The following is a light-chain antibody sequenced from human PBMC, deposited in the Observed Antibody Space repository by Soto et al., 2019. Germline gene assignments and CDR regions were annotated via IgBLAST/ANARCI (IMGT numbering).Light chain of an antibody. CDR1: SSDVGAYNY. J-gene: IGLJ1*01. Sequence: QSALTQPPSASGSPGQSVTISCTGSSSDVGAYNYVAWYQQRPGKAPKLMISDVNKRPSGVPDRFSGSKSGNTASLTVSGLQADDEADYYCSSYAGNNIYVFGAGTKVTVL. CDR2: DVN. CDR3: SSYAGNNIYV. V-gene: IGLV2-8*01.